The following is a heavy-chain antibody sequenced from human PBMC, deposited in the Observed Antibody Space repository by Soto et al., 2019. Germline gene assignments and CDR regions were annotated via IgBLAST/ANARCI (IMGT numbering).Heavy chain of an antibody. CDR3: ARDALLWFGELAYYMDV. Sequence: QVQLVESGGGVVQPGRSLRLSCAASGFTFSSYGMHWVRQAPGKGLEWVAVIWYDGSNKYYADSVQGRFTISRDNSKNTLYLQMNSLRAEDTAVYYCARDALLWFGELAYYMDVWGKGTTVTVSS. CDR2: IWYDGSNK. J-gene: IGHJ6*03. D-gene: IGHD3-10*01. V-gene: IGHV3-33*01. CDR1: GFTFSSYG.